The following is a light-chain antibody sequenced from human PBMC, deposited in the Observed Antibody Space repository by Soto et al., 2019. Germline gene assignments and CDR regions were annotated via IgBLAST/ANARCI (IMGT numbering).Light chain of an antibody. J-gene: IGKJ4*01. CDR2: DAS. CDR3: QQYDNYPLT. V-gene: IGKV1-33*01. Sequence: DIQMTQSPSSLSASVGDRVTITCQASQVISKFLNWYQLKPGKAPKLLIFDASELETGVTSRFSGRRSGTDFSFTISSLQPEDIATYYWQQYDNYPLTFGGGTKVEIK. CDR1: QVISKF.